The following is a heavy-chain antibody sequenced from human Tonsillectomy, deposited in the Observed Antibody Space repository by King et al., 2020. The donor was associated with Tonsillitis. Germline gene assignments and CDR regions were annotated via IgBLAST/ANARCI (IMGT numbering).Heavy chain of an antibody. D-gene: IGHD2-2*01. CDR3: AAVPIVLVPAGMI. J-gene: IGHJ4*02. V-gene: IGHV3-30*02. CDR2: IRDDGTNK. CDR1: GFRFNTYG. Sequence: VQLVESGGGVVQPGGSLRLSCAASGFRFNTYGMHWVRQAPGKGLEWVAFIRDDGTNKYYEDSVKGRFTISRDNSKNTLFLQMERLSAEDTAVYYCAAVPIVLVPAGMIWGQGTQVTVSS.